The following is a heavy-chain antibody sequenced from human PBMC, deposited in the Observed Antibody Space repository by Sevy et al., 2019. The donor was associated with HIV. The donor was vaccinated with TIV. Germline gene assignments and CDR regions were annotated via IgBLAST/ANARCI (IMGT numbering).Heavy chain of an antibody. Sequence: GGSLRLSCAASGFTFSRYWMSWVRQAPGKGLEWVANIKQDGSEKYYVDTVKGPFTISRDNAKKSLYLQMNSLGAGDTAVYFCAKKRDDSSGFGMDVWGQGTTVTVSS. CDR2: IKQDGSEK. D-gene: IGHD5-12*01. J-gene: IGHJ6*02. V-gene: IGHV3-7*01. CDR1: GFTFSRYW. CDR3: AKKRDDSSGFGMDV.